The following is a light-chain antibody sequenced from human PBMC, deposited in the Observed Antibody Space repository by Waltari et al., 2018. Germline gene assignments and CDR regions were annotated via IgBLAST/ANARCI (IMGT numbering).Light chain of an antibody. CDR1: QDIGTW. J-gene: IGKJ1*01. CDR2: KAS. V-gene: IGKV1-5*03. CDR3: QQFDTYPWT. Sequence: DIQLTQSPSTLSASVGDRVTITCRASQDIGTWLAWYQQKPGKAPKLLVYKASRLQSGAPSRFSGSGSGTEFTLTISSLQPEDFATFYCQQFDTYPWTFGQGTKVDIK.